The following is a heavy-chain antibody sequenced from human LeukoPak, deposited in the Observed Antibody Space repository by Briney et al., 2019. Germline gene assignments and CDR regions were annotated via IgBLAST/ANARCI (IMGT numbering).Heavy chain of an antibody. CDR3: ARGIVVPGIDY. J-gene: IGHJ4*02. Sequence: GGSLRLSGAASGFTFSNYWMNWVRQAPGKGLEWVAKIKQDGSEKYYVASVKGRFVVTRDNAKNSLYLQMNSLGAEDTAVYYCARGIVVPGIDYWGQGTMVTVSS. D-gene: IGHD2-15*01. CDR1: GFTFSNYW. CDR2: IKQDGSEK. V-gene: IGHV3-7*01.